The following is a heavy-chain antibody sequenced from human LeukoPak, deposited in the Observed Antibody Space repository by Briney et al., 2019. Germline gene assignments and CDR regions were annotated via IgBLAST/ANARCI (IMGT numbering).Heavy chain of an antibody. CDR3: ARGLQGIDY. V-gene: IGHV3-74*01. J-gene: IGHJ4*01. D-gene: IGHD4-11*01. CDR2: INTDGSST. CDR1: EFTFSSYW. Sequence: GGSLRLSCAASEFTFSSYWMHWVRQAPGKGLVWVSRINTDGSSTNYADSVKGRFTISRDNAKNTLFLQMNSLRAEDTAVYYCARGLQGIDYWGHGTLVTVFS.